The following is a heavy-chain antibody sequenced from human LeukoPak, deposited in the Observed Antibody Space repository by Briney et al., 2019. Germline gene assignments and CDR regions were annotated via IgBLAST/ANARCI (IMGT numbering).Heavy chain of an antibody. V-gene: IGHV4-34*01. CDR2: INHSGSA. CDR1: GGSFSDDY. CDR3: ARGGEYSRSSDYYFYLDV. J-gene: IGHJ6*03. D-gene: IGHD6-6*01. Sequence: SETLSLTCAGYGGSFSDDYWTWIRQPPGKGLEWIGEINHSGSANYNPSLKSRVSISVDTSKTQFSLKLGSVTAADTAVYYCARGGEYSRSSDYYFYLDVWGKGTTVTVSS.